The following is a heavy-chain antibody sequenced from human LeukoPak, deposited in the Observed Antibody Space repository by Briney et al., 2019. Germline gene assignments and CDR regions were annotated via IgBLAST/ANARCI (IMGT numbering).Heavy chain of an antibody. V-gene: IGHV3-33*01. J-gene: IGHJ4*02. Sequence: GRSLRLSCAASGFTFSSYGMHWVRQAPGKGLEWVAVIWYDGSNKYYADSVKGRFTISRDNSKNTLYLQMNSLRAEDTAVHYCARQSIRAYYFDYWGQGTLVTVSS. CDR3: ARQSIRAYYFDY. CDR1: GFTFSSYG. CDR2: IWYDGSNK. D-gene: IGHD6-6*01.